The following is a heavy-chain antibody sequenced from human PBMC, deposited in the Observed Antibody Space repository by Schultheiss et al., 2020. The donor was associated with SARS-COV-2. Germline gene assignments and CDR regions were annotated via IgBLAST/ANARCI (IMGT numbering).Heavy chain of an antibody. D-gene: IGHD1-14*01. Sequence: ESLKISCTVSGGSFSSYLWSWIRQPPGKGLEWIGEINHSGSTNYNPSLKSRVTISVDTSKNQFSLKLSSVTAADTAVYYCARDRTTATIPHWYFDLWGRGTLVTVAS. J-gene: IGHJ2*01. CDR2: INHSGST. CDR1: GGSFSSYL. V-gene: IGHV4-34*01. CDR3: ARDRTTATIPHWYFDL.